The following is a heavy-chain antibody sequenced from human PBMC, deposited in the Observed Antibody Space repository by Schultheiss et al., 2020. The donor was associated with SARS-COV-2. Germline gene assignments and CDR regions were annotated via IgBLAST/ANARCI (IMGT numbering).Heavy chain of an antibody. CDR1: GFTFEEYA. Sequence: GGSLRLSCVASGFTFEEYAMHWVRQVPGRGLEWVSGISWNSVTIAYVDSVKGRFTISRDNAKNSLYLQMNSLRAEDTAVYYCAKRYQLLSHAFDLWGQGTTVTVSS. CDR3: AKRYQLLSHAFDL. CDR2: ISWNSVTI. D-gene: IGHD2-2*01. J-gene: IGHJ3*01. V-gene: IGHV3-9*01.